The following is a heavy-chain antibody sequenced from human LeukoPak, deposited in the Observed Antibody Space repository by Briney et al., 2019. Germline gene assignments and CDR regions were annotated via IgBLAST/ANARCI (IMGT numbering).Heavy chain of an antibody. CDR3: ARDNSGAVTTSYYFDY. CDR1: GGTFSSYA. CDR2: IIPIFGIA. Sequence: SVKVSCKASGGTFSSYAISWVRQAPGQGLEWMGRIIPIFGIANYAQKFQGRVTITADKSTSTAYMELSSLRSEDTAVYYCARDNSGAVTTSYYFDYWGQGTLVTVSS. D-gene: IGHD4-17*01. V-gene: IGHV1-69*04. J-gene: IGHJ4*02.